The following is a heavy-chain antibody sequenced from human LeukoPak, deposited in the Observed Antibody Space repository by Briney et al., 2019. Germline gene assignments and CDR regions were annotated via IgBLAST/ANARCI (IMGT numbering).Heavy chain of an antibody. V-gene: IGHV1-2*02. CDR2: INPNSGGT. CDR1: GYTFTGYY. D-gene: IGHD3-10*01. CDR3: ASIGSITMVRGVIPLDY. Sequence: EASVKVSCKASGYTFTGYYMHWVRQAPGQGLEWMGWINPNSGGTNYAQKFQGRVTMTRDTSISTAYMELSRLRSDDTAVYYCASIGSITMVRGVIPLDYWGQGTLVTVSS. J-gene: IGHJ4*02.